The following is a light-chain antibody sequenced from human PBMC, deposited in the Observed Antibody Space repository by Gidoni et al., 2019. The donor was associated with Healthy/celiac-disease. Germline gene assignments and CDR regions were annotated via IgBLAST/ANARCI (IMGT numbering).Light chain of an antibody. CDR1: NSNIGSNT. V-gene: IGLV1-44*01. CDR2: SDD. J-gene: IGLJ3*02. CDR3: VAWDDSLNGPV. Sequence: QSVLTQPPSASGTPGHGVTISCSGSNSNIGSNTVNWYQQLPGTAPKLVIYSDDQRPSGVPDRFSGSKSGTSASLAISGLHFEDEADYYCVAWDDSLNGPVFGGGTKLTVL.